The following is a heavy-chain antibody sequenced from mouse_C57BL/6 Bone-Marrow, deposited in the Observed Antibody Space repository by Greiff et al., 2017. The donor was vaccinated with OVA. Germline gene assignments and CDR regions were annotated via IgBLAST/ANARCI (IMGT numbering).Heavy chain of an antibody. Sequence: QVQLQQPGAELVRPGTSVKLSCKASGYTFTSYWMHWVKQRPGQGLEWIGVIDPSDSYTNYNQKFKGKATLTVDTSSSTAYMQLSSLTSEDSAVYYCARGGPGAMDYWGQGTSVTVSS. CDR1: GYTFTSYW. V-gene: IGHV1-59*01. CDR3: ARGGPGAMDY. J-gene: IGHJ4*01. CDR2: IDPSDSYT.